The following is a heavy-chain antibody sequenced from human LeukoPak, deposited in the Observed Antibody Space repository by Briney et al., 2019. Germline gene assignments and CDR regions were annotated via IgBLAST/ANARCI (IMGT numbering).Heavy chain of an antibody. CDR3: ARDGYYYDGSFEY. Sequence: PSETLSLTCAVSGYSISSGYFWAWIRQPPGKGLEWIGSISHSGSSYSEPSLKSRVIISVDTSNNQFSLKLTSVTAADTATYYCARDGYYYDGSFEYWGQGIRVAVSS. CDR1: GYSISSGYF. CDR2: ISHSGSS. D-gene: IGHD3-22*01. J-gene: IGHJ4*02. V-gene: IGHV4-38-2*02.